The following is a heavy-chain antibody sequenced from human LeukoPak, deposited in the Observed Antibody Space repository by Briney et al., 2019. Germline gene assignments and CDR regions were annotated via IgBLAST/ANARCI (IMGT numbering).Heavy chain of an antibody. V-gene: IGHV3-7*03. CDR1: GFTFSNYW. CDR2: IKQDGSEK. CDR3: ARKADGRAV. Sequence: GGSLRLSCAASGFTFSNYWMSWVRQAPGKGLEWVANIKQDGSEKYYVDSVKGRFTIFRDDAKNSLYLQMNSLRPEDTAVYYCARKADGRAVWGKGPTLTLSS. J-gene: IGHJ6*04.